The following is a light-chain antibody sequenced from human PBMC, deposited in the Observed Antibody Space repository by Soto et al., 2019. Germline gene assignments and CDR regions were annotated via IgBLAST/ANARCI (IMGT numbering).Light chain of an antibody. V-gene: IGKV3-20*01. Sequence: EIVLTQSSGTLSLSPGERATLSCRASQTISSDYLAWYQQKPGQAPRLLIFGAATRAADIPDRFSGSGSGTDFTLTISRLEPEDFAVYYCQRYGSSPTFGQGTKV. J-gene: IGKJ1*01. CDR3: QRYGSSPT. CDR2: GAA. CDR1: QTISSDY.